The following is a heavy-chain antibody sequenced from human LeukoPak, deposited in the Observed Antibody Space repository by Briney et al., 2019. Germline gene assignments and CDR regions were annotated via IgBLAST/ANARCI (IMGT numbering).Heavy chain of an antibody. CDR2: ISRYGSTK. J-gene: IGHJ4*02. CDR1: GFTFSNYG. D-gene: IGHD6-6*01. CDR3: ASPRAVSSDF. V-gene: IGHV3-48*03. Sequence: QPGGSLRLSCAASGFTFSNYGMNWVRQAPGKGLEWVSYISRYGSTKYYADSVKGRFTISRDDAKNSLYLQMNSLRAEDTAIYYCASPRAVSSDFWGQGTLVTVSS.